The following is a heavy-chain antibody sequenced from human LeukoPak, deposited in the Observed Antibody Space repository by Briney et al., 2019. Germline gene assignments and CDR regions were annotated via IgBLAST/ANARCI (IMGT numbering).Heavy chain of an antibody. J-gene: IGHJ4*02. CDR2: IGTAGDT. Sequence: GGSLRLSRAASGFTFSSYDVHWVRQATGKGLEWVSAIGTAGDTYYPGSVKGRFTISRKNAKNSLYLQMNGLRAGDTAVYYCARVHSSSWYYFDYWGQGTLVTVSS. CDR1: GFTFSSYD. D-gene: IGHD6-13*01. V-gene: IGHV3-13*01. CDR3: ARVHSSSWYYFDY.